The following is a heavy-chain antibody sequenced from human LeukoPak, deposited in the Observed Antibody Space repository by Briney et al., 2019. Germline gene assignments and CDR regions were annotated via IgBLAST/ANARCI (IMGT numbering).Heavy chain of an antibody. V-gene: IGHV3-11*04. CDR1: GFTFSDYY. Sequence: PGGSLRLSCVASGFTFSDYYMSWIRQAPGKGLEWVSYIRSSGTTIHYADSVKGRFTISRDNAKNSLYLQMNRLRAEDTAVYYCARDRGAVTDVFDYWGQGTLVTVSS. CDR2: IRSSGTTI. D-gene: IGHD6-19*01. J-gene: IGHJ4*02. CDR3: ARDRGAVTDVFDY.